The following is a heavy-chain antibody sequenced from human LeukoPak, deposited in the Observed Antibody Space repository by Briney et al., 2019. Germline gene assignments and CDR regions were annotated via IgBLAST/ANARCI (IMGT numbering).Heavy chain of an antibody. D-gene: IGHD2-2*01. CDR1: GYTFTSYG. Sequence: ASVKVSCKASGYTFTSYGISWVRQAPGQGLEWMGWISACNGNTNYAQKLQGRVTMTTDTSTSTAYMELRSLRSDDTAVYYCARAGSTSYYYYYMDVWGKGTTVTISS. V-gene: IGHV1-18*01. J-gene: IGHJ6*03. CDR3: ARAGSTSYYYYYMDV. CDR2: ISACNGNT.